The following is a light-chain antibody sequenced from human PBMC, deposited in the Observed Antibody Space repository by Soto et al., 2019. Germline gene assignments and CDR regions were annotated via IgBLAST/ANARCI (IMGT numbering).Light chain of an antibody. CDR1: SSDIGDYTH. CDR3: CSYTSISTSAV. CDR2: EVS. V-gene: IGLV2-14*01. Sequence: QSALTQPASVSGSPGQSITISCTGTSSDIGDYTHVSWYQQHPGKAPKLIIYEVSDRPSGVSNRFSGSKSGNTASLTISGLQTEDEADYYCCSYTSISTSAVFGGGTK. J-gene: IGLJ2*01.